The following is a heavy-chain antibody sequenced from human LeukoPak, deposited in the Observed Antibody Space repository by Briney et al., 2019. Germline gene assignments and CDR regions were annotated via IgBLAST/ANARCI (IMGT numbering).Heavy chain of an antibody. J-gene: IGHJ3*02. D-gene: IGHD3-3*01. Sequence: GGSLRLSCAASGFTFSSYGMHWVRQAPGKGLEWVAFIRYDGSNKYYADSVKGRFTISRDNSKNTLYLQMNSLRAEDTAVYYCAKPYYDFWSGYYRAGSIGRQNDAFDIWGQGTMVTVSS. CDR2: IRYDGSNK. V-gene: IGHV3-30*02. CDR1: GFTFSSYG. CDR3: AKPYYDFWSGYYRAGSIGRQNDAFDI.